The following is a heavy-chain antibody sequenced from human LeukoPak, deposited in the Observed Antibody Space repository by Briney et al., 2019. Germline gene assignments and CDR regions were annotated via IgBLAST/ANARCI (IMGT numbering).Heavy chain of an antibody. CDR2: ISGSGGST. CDR1: GFTFSSYA. V-gene: IGHV3-23*01. J-gene: IGHJ4*02. Sequence: PGGSLRLSCAASGFTFSSYAMSWVRQAPGKGLEWVSAISGSGGSTYYADSVKGRFTISRDNSKNTLYPQMNSLRAEDTAVYYCAKDLSLSIAAPGGFDYWGQGTLVTVSS. D-gene: IGHD6-6*01. CDR3: AKDLSLSIAAPGGFDY.